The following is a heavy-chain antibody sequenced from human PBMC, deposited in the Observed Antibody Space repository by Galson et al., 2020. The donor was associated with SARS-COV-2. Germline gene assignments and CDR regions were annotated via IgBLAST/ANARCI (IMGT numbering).Heavy chain of an antibody. CDR1: GYSISSGYY. D-gene: IGHD5-12*01. V-gene: IGHV4-38-2*02. Sequence: SETLSLTCAVSGYSISSGYYWGWIRQPPGKGLEWIGSIYHSGSTYYNPSLKSRVTISVDTSKNQFSLKLSSVTAADTAVYYCARDRVGYNSALVFDYWGQGTLVTVSS. CDR3: ARDRVGYNSALVFDY. CDR2: IYHSGST. J-gene: IGHJ4*02.